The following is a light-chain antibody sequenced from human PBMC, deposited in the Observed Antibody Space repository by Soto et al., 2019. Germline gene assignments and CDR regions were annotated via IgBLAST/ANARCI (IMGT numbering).Light chain of an antibody. V-gene: IGKV1D-13*01. CDR2: DAS. CDR1: QGISSA. CDR3: QQFNNYPWT. J-gene: IGKJ1*01. Sequence: AIQLTQSPSSLSASVGDRVTITCRASQGISSALAWYQQKPGKAPKLLIYDASSLESGVPSRFSGSGSGTDFTITISSLQPEDFATYYYQQFNNYPWTFGQGTKVEIK.